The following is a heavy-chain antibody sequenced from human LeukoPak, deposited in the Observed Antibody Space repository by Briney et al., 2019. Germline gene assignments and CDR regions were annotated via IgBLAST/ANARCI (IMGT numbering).Heavy chain of an antibody. V-gene: IGHV3-21*01. CDR3: ARDEIAVAGSVD. Sequence: GGSLRLSCAASGFTFSSYSMNWVRQAPGKGLEWVSSISSSSYIYYADSVKGRFTISRDNAKNSLYLQMNSLRAEDTAVYYCARDEIAVAGSVDWGQGTLVTVSS. CDR2: ISSSSYI. J-gene: IGHJ4*02. CDR1: GFTFSSYS. D-gene: IGHD6-19*01.